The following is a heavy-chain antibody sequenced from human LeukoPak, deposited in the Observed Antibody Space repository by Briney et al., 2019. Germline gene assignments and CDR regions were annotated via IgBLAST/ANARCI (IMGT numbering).Heavy chain of an antibody. CDR1: GGTFSSYA. V-gene: IGHV1-69*13. Sequence: SVKVSCKASGGTFSSYAISWVRQAPGQGLEWMGGIIPIFGTANYAQKFQGRVTITADESTSTAYMELSTLRSEDTAVYYCATSHITMVRGLSDYYYMDVWGKGTTVTISS. J-gene: IGHJ6*03. CDR2: IIPIFGTA. D-gene: IGHD3-10*01. CDR3: ATSHITMVRGLSDYYYMDV.